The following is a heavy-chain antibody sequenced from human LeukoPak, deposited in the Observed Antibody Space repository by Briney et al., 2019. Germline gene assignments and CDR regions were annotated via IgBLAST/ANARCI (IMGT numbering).Heavy chain of an antibody. Sequence: PSETLSLTCTVSGGSISSGDYYWSWIRQPPGKGLEWIGYIYYSGSTYYNPSLKSRVTISVDTSKNQFSLKLSSVTAADTAVYYCARAGAYCSSTSCYGQNWFDPWGQGTLVTVSS. D-gene: IGHD2-2*01. CDR3: ARAGAYCSSTSCYGQNWFDP. V-gene: IGHV4-30-4*08. CDR2: IYYSGST. J-gene: IGHJ5*02. CDR1: GGSISSGDYY.